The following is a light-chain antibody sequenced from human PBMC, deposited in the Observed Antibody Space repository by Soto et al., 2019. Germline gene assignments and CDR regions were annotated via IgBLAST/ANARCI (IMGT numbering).Light chain of an antibody. Sequence: EIVITQYPVTLAVSLGERANLSCRASQFVSSNLAWYQQKPGQAPRLLIYGASTRATGIPARFSGSGSGTEFTLTIRNLQSEDFAVYFCQQYHNWPPINCGKGPRRAIK. V-gene: IGKV3D-15*01. J-gene: IGKJ5*01. CDR1: QFVSSN. CDR2: GAS. CDR3: QQYHNWPPIN.